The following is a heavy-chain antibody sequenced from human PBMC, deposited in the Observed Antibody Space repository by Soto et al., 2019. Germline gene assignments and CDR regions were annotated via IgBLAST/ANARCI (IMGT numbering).Heavy chain of an antibody. CDR3: ARVWYCSGGSCYDSYMDV. CDR2: IWYDGSNK. J-gene: IGHJ6*03. V-gene: IGHV3-33*01. CDR1: GFTFSSYG. D-gene: IGHD2-15*01. Sequence: GESLKISCAASGFTFSSYGMHWVRQAPGKGLEWVAVIWYDGSNKYYADSVKGRFTISRDNSKNTLYLQMNSLRAEDTAVYYCARVWYCSGGSCYDSYMDVWGKGTTVTVSS.